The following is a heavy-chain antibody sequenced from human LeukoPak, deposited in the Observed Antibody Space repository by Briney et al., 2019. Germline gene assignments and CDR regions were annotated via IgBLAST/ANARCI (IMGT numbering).Heavy chain of an antibody. V-gene: IGHV1-18*01. CDR1: GYTFTSYG. J-gene: IGHJ4*03. CDR2: ISAYNGNT. D-gene: IGHD5-18*01. Sequence: ASVKVSCKASGYTFTSYGISWVRQAPGQGLEWMGWISAYNGNTNYAQKLQGRVTMTTDTSTSTAYMELRSLRSDDTAVYYCARGATRDKAMATGYWGQGTLVTVSS. CDR3: ARGATRDKAMATGY.